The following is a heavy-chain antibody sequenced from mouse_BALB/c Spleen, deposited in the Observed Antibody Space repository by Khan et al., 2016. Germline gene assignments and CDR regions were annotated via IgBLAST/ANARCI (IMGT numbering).Heavy chain of an antibody. CDR2: IYTYSGEP. CDR3: AKLTGTDAY. D-gene: IGHD4-1*01. J-gene: IGHJ3*01. V-gene: IGHV9-3-1*01. Sequence: QIQLVQSGPELKKPGESVKISCKASEYTFTNYGMTWVKQAPGKGLKWMGWIYTYSGEPTYADDFKGRFAFSLEASASTAYLQINNLKHEDTATYFCAKLTGTDAYWGQGTLVTVSA. CDR1: EYTFTNYG.